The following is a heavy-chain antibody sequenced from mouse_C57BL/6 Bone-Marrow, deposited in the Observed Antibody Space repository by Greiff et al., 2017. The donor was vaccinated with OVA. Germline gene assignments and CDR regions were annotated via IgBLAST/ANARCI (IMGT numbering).Heavy chain of an antibody. CDR2: IDPENGDT. J-gene: IGHJ2*01. Sequence: EVQLQQSGAELVRPGASVKLSCTASGFNIKDDYMHWVKQRPEQGLEWIGWIDPENGDTEYASKFQGKATITADTSSNTAYLQLSSLTSEDTAVYYCTYYYGSSYWYFDYWGQGTTLTVSS. CDR1: GFNIKDDY. V-gene: IGHV14-4*01. D-gene: IGHD1-1*01. CDR3: TYYYGSSYWYFDY.